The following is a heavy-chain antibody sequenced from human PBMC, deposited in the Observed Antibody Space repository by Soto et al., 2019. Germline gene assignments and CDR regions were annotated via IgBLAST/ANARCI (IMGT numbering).Heavy chain of an antibody. D-gene: IGHD2-2*01. J-gene: IGHJ6*02. CDR1: GGTFSSYT. CDR3: ARADCSSTSCYSYYSGMDV. Sequence: QVQLVQSGAGVKKPGSSVKVSCKASGGTFSSYTISWVRQAPGQGLEWMGRIIPILGIANYAQKFQGRVTITADKSTSTAYMELSSLRSEDTAVYYCARADCSSTSCYSYYSGMDVWGQGTTVTVSS. V-gene: IGHV1-69*02. CDR2: IIPILGIA.